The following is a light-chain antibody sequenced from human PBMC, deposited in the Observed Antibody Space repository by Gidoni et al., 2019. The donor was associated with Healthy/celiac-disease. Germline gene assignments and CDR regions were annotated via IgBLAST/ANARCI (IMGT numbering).Light chain of an antibody. CDR3: QQRSNWPPYT. CDR1: QSVSSY. CDR2: DAS. J-gene: IGKJ2*01. Sequence: IVFTPSPATLSLSPGERATLSCRASQSVSSYLAWYQQKPGQAPRLLIYDASNRATGIPARFSGSGSGTDFTLTISSLEPEDFAVYYCQQRSNWPPYTFGQGTKLEIK. V-gene: IGKV3-11*01.